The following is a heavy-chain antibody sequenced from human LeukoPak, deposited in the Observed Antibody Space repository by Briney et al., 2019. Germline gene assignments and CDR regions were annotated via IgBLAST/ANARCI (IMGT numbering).Heavy chain of an antibody. Sequence: PGGSLKPSGPASGFTFSDYYMSGTGQAPGRGREGVSYISSSGSTIYYADSVKGRFTISRDNAKNSLYLQMNSLRAEDTAVYYCARDVWFGEFSFDYWGQGTLVTVSS. CDR1: GFTFSDYY. CDR3: ARDVWFGEFSFDY. J-gene: IGHJ4*02. D-gene: IGHD3-10*01. V-gene: IGHV3-11*01. CDR2: ISSSGSTI.